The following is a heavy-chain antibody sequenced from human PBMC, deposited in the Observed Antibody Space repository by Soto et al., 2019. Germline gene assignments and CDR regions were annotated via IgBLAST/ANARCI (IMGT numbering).Heavy chain of an antibody. CDR2: VSGSGAST. J-gene: IGHJ4*02. V-gene: IGHV3-23*01. CDR3: AREDYMKPHVDY. Sequence: EVQLLVSGGGLVQPGGSLRLSCAASGFTFSNSAMSWVRQAPGKGLEWVSGVSGSGASTYYADSVKGRFTISRDNSKNTLYLQMNSLRAEDTAIYYCAREDYMKPHVDYWGQGTLVSVSS. D-gene: IGHD4-4*01. CDR1: GFTFSNSA.